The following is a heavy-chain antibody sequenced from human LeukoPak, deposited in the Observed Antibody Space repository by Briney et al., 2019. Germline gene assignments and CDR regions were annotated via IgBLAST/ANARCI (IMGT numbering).Heavy chain of an antibody. D-gene: IGHD1-26*01. J-gene: IGHJ5*02. Sequence: SETLSLTCTVSGGSISSYYWSWIRQPAGKGLEWIGRIYTSGSTNYNPSLKSRVTISVDTSKNQLSLKLSSLTAADTAVYYCARHEYSGSYYGLSWFDPWGQGTLVTVSS. V-gene: IGHV4-4*07. CDR2: IYTSGST. CDR1: GGSISSYY. CDR3: ARHEYSGSYYGLSWFDP.